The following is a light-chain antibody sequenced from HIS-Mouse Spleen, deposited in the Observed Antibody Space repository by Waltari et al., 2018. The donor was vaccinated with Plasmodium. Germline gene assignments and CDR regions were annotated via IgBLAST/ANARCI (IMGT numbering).Light chain of an antibody. CDR2: GAS. CDR1: QSVSSSY. Sequence: EIVLPPSPGTLSLSPGERATLSCRASQSVSSSYLAWYQQKPGQAPRLLIYGASSRATGIPDRFSGSGSGTDFTLTISRLEPEDFAVYYCQQYGSSLPWTFGQGTKVEIK. J-gene: IGKJ1*01. CDR3: QQYGSSLPWT. V-gene: IGKV3-20*01.